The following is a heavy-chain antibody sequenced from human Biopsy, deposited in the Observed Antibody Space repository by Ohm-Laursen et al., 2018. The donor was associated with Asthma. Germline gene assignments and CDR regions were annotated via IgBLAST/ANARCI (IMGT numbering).Heavy chain of an antibody. V-gene: IGHV4-30-4*01. CDR1: GASIKTDDHY. Sequence: TLSLTCTVSGASIKTDDHYWSWLRQPPGKGLEWFGFIHYSGSTSYNPSLKGGVTISVDTSKNQFSLKLSSVTAADTAVYYCARASVAASSNWLDPWGQGTLATVSS. J-gene: IGHJ5*02. D-gene: IGHD6-19*01. CDR2: IHYSGST. CDR3: ARASVAASSNWLDP.